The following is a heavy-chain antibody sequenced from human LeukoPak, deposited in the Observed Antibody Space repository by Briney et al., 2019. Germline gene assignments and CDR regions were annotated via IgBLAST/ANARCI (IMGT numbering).Heavy chain of an antibody. CDR2: ISSNGGST. CDR1: GFTFSSYA. Sequence: PGGSLRLSCAASGFTFSSYAMHWVRQAPGKGLEYVSAISSNGGSTYYANSVKGRFTISRDNSKNTLYLQMGSLRAEDMAVYYCARAYYDFWSGYYTGPNGMDVWGQGTTVTVSS. V-gene: IGHV3-64*01. D-gene: IGHD3-3*01. J-gene: IGHJ6*02. CDR3: ARAYYDFWSGYYTGPNGMDV.